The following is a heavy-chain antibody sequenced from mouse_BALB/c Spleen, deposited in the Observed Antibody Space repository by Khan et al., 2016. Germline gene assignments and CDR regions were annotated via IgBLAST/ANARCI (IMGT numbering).Heavy chain of an antibody. CDR1: GDSITSGY. CDR2: ISYSGGT. J-gene: IGHJ2*01. V-gene: IGHV3-8*02. Sequence: VQLQESGPSLVKPSQTLSLTCSVTGDSITSGYWNWIRKFPGNKLEYIGYISYSGGTYYNPSLKSRISINRDTSKNPHFLQLNSVTTADTAAYYCARYDACYFDYWGQATTLTFPS. CDR3: ARYDACYFDY.